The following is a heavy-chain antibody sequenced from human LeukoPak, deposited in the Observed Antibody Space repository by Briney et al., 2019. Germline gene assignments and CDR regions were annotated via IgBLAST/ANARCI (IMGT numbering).Heavy chain of an antibody. Sequence: GGSLRLSCAASGFTFGNYWMHWVRQAPGKGLLWVSRISDDGSSANYADSVQGRFTISRDNAKNTVYLQMHSLSAEDTAVCYCVSGYCSSTTCYRGAYWGQGTLVTVSS. CDR1: GFTFGNYW. D-gene: IGHD2-2*03. CDR2: ISDDGSSA. CDR3: VSGYCSSTTCYRGAY. V-gene: IGHV3-74*01. J-gene: IGHJ4*02.